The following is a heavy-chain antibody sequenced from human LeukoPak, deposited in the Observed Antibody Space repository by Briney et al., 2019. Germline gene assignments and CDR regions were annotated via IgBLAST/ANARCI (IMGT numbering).Heavy chain of an antibody. CDR1: GFTFSSYA. J-gene: IGHJ4*02. CDR2: ICGSDNST. V-gene: IGHV3-23*01. D-gene: IGHD2-15*01. CDR3: AKGLAGSCYSGLDY. Sequence: GGSLSLSCAASGFTFSSYAMSWVRQAPGKGLEWVSAICGSDNSTYYADSVKGRFTISRDNSKNTMYLQMNSLRTEDTAVYYCAKGLAGSCYSGLDYWGRGTLVTVSS.